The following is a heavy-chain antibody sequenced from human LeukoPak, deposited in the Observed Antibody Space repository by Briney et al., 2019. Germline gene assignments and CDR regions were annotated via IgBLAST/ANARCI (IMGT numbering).Heavy chain of an antibody. CDR2: INHSGST. CDR3: ARDCELLEYYYGMDV. D-gene: IGHD1-26*01. Sequence: SETLSLTCAVYGGSFSGYYWSWIRQPPGKGLEWIGEINHSGSTNYNPSLKSRVTISVDTSKNQFSLKLSSVTAADTAVYYCARDCELLEYYYGMDVWGQGTSVTVSS. J-gene: IGHJ6*02. V-gene: IGHV4-34*01. CDR1: GGSFSGYY.